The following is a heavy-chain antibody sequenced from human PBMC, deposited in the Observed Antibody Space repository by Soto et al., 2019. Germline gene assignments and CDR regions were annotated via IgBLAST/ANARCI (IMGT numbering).Heavy chain of an antibody. CDR1: RYTFTSYD. V-gene: IGHV1-8*01. CDR2: MNPNSGNT. Sequence: QVQLVQSGAEVKKSGASVKVSCKASRYTFTSYDINWVRQATGQGLEWMGWMNPNSGNTGYAQKFQGRITMTRNTSINTAYMELSSLRSEDTAVYYCARGQEVWWNAGPLGRHDLDVWGQGTTVTVSS. CDR3: ARGQEVWWNAGPLGRHDLDV. D-gene: IGHD3-16*01. J-gene: IGHJ6*02.